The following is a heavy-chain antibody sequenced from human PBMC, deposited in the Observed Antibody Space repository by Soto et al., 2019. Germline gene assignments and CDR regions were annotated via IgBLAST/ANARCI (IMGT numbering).Heavy chain of an antibody. J-gene: IGHJ6*02. CDR3: AREPLYYDILTGYYSRRYYYGMDV. V-gene: IGHV1-69*01. D-gene: IGHD3-9*01. Sequence: QVQLVQSGAEVKKPGSSVKVSCKASGGTFSSYAISWVRQAPGQGLEWMGGIIPIFGTANYAQKFQGRVTITADESTSTAYMEPSSLRSEDTAVYYCAREPLYYDILTGYYSRRYYYGMDVWGQGTTVTVSS. CDR2: IIPIFGTA. CDR1: GGTFSSYA.